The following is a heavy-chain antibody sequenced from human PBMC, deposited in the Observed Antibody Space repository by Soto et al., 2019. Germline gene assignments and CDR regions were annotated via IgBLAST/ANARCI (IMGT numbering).Heavy chain of an antibody. CDR1: QFAFTTGW. CDR3: TTDGNFDY. CDR2: IKSKTDGGTT. Sequence: EVQLVESGGGLVKPGGSLRLACATSQFAFTTGWMSWVRQAPGKGLEWVGRIKSKTDGGTTDYAAPVKGRFTISRDDSKHTVFLQMNSLKIEDTAVYYCTTDGNFDYWGQGTLVTVAS. V-gene: IGHV3-15*01. J-gene: IGHJ4*02.